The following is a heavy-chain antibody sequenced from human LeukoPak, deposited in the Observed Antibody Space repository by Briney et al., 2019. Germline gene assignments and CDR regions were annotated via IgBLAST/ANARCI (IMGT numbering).Heavy chain of an antibody. CDR1: GGSISGYY. CDR2: IHNSGST. J-gene: IGHJ4*02. Sequence: PSETLSLTCTVSGGSISGYYWSWFRQPPGKGLEWFGWIHNSGSTENNPSLKSRVTMSVDTSKIQISLRLYSVTAADTAVYYCVREGYDSSGYYLDSWGQGTLVTVSS. V-gene: IGHV4-59*01. CDR3: VREGYDSSGYYLDS. D-gene: IGHD3-22*01.